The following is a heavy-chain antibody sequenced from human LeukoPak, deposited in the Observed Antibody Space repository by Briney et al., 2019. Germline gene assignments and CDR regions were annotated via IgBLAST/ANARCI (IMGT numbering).Heavy chain of an antibody. D-gene: IGHD4-23*01. CDR2: IIPILGIA. Sequence: GASVKVSCKASGGTFSSYAISWVRQAPGQGLEWMGRIIPILGIANYAQKFQGRVTITADKSTSTAYMELSSLRSEDTAVDYCARAKATVVTPDYWGQGTLVTVSS. J-gene: IGHJ4*02. CDR3: ARAKATVVTPDY. V-gene: IGHV1-69*04. CDR1: GGTFSSYA.